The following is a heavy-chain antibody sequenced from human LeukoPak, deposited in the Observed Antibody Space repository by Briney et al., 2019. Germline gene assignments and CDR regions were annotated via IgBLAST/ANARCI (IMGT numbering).Heavy chain of an antibody. CDR2: IYPGNSDT. Sequence: GASLKISSKGSGYSFSSYWIGWVRQMPGKGLEWMGIIYPGNSDTRYSPSFQGLVTISADKSISTAYLQWSSLKASDTAIYYCARLYQYSSGDIYWGQGTLVTVSS. V-gene: IGHV5-51*01. J-gene: IGHJ4*02. CDR3: ARLYQYSSGDIY. CDR1: GYSFSSYW. D-gene: IGHD6-19*01.